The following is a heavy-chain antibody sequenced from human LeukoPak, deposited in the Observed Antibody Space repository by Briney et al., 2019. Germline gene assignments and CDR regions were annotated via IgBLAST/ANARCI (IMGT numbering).Heavy chain of an antibody. V-gene: IGHV1-3*01. CDR3: ARVSDDSGWNFDY. J-gene: IGHJ4*02. CDR1: GGTFSSYA. D-gene: IGHD6-19*01. CDR2: INAGTGNR. Sequence: GASVKVSCKASGGTFSSYAIHWVRQAPGQRLEWMGWINAGTGNRKYSQKFQDRVTITRETSATTAYMELSSLTSEDTAVYYCARVSDDSGWNFDYWGQGTLVTVSS.